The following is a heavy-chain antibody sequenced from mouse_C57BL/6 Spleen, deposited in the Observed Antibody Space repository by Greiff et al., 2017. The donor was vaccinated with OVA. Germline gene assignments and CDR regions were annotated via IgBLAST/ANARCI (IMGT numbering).Heavy chain of an antibody. CDR3: ARGGETEEDY. V-gene: IGHV1-82*01. Sequence: QVQLKQSGPELVKPGASVKISCKASGYAFSSSWMNWVKQRPGKGLEWIGRIYPGDGDTNYNGKFKGKATLTADKSSSTAYMQLSSLTSEDSAVYFCARGGETEEDYWGQGTTLTVSS. D-gene: IGHD4-1*01. J-gene: IGHJ2*01. CDR1: GYAFSSSW. CDR2: IYPGDGDT.